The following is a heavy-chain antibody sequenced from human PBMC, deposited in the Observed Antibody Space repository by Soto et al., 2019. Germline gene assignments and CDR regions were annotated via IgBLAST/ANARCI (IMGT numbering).Heavy chain of an antibody. Sequence: PSETLSLTCNVSGASLRGYYWGWIRRPPGKGLEWIGRIYATGSTDYNPSLKSRITMSVDMSKKQFSLTLRSVTAADTAIYYCVRDGKKNLRDSFDPWGRGILVTVSS. CDR3: VRDGKKNLRDSFDP. CDR1: GASLRGYY. J-gene: IGHJ5*02. D-gene: IGHD1-1*01. CDR2: IYATGST. V-gene: IGHV4-4*07.